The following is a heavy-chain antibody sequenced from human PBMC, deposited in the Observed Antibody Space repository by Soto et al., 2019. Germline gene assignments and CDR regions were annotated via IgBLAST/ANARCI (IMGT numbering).Heavy chain of an antibody. J-gene: IGHJ6*02. CDR3: ARHAFGSGFYYGMGV. CDR2: IYYTGST. D-gene: IGHD3-10*01. CDR1: GDSITSYY. Sequence: QVQLQESGPGLVKPSETLSLTCTVSGDSITSYYWSWIRQPPGKGLEWLGYIYYTGSTTYNPSLKSRVTISLDTSKHQFSLNLNSVTAADTAVYYCARHAFGSGFYYGMGVWGQGTTVTVSS. V-gene: IGHV4-59*08.